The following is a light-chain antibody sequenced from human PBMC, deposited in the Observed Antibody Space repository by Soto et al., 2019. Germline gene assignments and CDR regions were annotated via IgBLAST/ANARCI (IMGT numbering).Light chain of an antibody. Sequence: IVLTQSPGTLSLSPGERATLSCRASQSISSTYLAWYQQKPGRAPRLLIYGASSRATGIPDRFSGSGSGTDFTLTISRLEPEDFAVYFCQQYDSPPRTFGQGTKLEIK. CDR1: QSISSTY. V-gene: IGKV3-20*01. J-gene: IGKJ1*01. CDR2: GAS. CDR3: QQYDSPPRT.